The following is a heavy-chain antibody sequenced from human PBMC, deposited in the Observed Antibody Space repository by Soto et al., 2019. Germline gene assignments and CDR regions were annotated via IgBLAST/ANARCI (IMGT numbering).Heavy chain of an antibody. Sequence: ASVKVSCKASGGTFSSYAISWVRQAPGQGLEWMGRIIPILGIANYAQKLQGRVTITADKSTSTAYMELSSLRSEDTAVYYCASYYYDSSGYYIPFDYWGQGTLVTVSS. V-gene: IGHV1-69*04. J-gene: IGHJ4*02. CDR2: IIPILGIA. CDR3: ASYYYDSSGYYIPFDY. CDR1: GGTFSSYA. D-gene: IGHD3-22*01.